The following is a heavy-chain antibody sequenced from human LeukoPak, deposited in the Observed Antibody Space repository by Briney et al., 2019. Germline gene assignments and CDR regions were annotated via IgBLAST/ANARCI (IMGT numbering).Heavy chain of an antibody. CDR1: GGSISSYY. D-gene: IGHD6-19*01. CDR2: IYTSGST. CDR3: ARGAVAGIYYYYYHMDV. V-gene: IGHV4-4*07. J-gene: IGHJ6*03. Sequence: PSETLSLTCTVSGGSISSYYWSWIRQPAGKGLEWIGRIYTSGSTNYNPSLKSRVTMSVDTSKNQFSLKLSSVTAADTAVYYCARGAVAGIYYYYYHMDVWGKGTTVTVSS.